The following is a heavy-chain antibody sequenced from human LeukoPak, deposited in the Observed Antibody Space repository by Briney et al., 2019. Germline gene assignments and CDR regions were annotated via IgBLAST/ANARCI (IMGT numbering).Heavy chain of an antibody. J-gene: IGHJ3*02. CDR1: GFPLRNHA. D-gene: IGHD2-15*01. Sequence: GGSLRLSCAASGFPLRNHAMSWVRQAPGKGLEWVSTISGSGGSTYYADSVKGLFTISRDNSKNTLYLQMNSLRAEDTAVYYCATAVVVDAPDIWGQGTMVTVSS. V-gene: IGHV3-23*01. CDR3: ATAVVVDAPDI. CDR2: ISGSGGST.